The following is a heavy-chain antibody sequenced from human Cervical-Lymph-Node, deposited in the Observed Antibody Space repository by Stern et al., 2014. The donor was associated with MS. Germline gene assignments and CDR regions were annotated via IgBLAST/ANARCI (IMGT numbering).Heavy chain of an antibody. CDR1: AFTFRSYS. D-gene: IGHD4-17*01. CDR3: AISRDYQPVDEYYAMDV. J-gene: IGHJ6*02. V-gene: IGHV3-21*04. CDR2: ISSNSRNI. Sequence: EVQLVESGGGLVKPGGSLRLSCAASAFTFRSYSMHWVRQAPGKGLEWVSTISSNSRNIYYADSVKGRFTISRDNAKNSLFLHMNSLRVEDTAMYYCAISRDYQPVDEYYAMDVWGQGTTVTVYS.